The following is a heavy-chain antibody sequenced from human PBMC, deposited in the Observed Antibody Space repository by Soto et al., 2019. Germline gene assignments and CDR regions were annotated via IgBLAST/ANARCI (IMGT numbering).Heavy chain of an antibody. Sequence: GGSLRLSCAASGFTVSRSYINWVRQAPGKGLEWVSVIYSDGSTYYADSVKGRFHISRGKSRNTLYLQMNSLRAEDTAVYFCARDLRGDTGFDYWGQGTLVTVSS. J-gene: IGHJ4*02. CDR2: IYSDGST. CDR3: ARDLRGDTGFDY. V-gene: IGHV3-53*01. CDR1: GFTVSRSY. D-gene: IGHD2-8*02.